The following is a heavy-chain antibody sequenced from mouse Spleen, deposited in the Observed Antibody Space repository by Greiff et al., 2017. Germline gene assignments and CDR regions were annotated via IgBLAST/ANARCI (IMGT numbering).Heavy chain of an antibody. CDR2: INPYNGGT. CDR1: GYTFTDYY. CDR3: ARRILTGTFDY. Sequence: EVQLQQSGPVLVKPGASVKMSCKASGYTFTDYYMNWVKQSHGKSLEWIGVINPYNGGTSYNQKFKGKATLTVDKSSSTAYMELNSLTSEDSAVYYCARRILTGTFDYWGQGTTLTVSS. D-gene: IGHD4-1*01. J-gene: IGHJ2*01. V-gene: IGHV1-19*01.